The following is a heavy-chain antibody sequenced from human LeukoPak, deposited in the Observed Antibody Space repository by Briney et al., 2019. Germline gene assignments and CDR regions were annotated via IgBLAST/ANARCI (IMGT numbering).Heavy chain of an antibody. CDR2: ISGNGATT. CDR3: AKRGVATIPDY. D-gene: IGHD5-12*01. CDR1: GLTFSSYA. J-gene: IGHJ4*02. Sequence: GGSLILSCAASGLTFSSYAMSWVRQAPGKGLEWVSTISGNGATTYYADSVKGRFTISRDNSKSILYMQMNSLRAEDTAVYYCAKRGVATIPDYWGQGTLVTVSS. V-gene: IGHV3-23*01.